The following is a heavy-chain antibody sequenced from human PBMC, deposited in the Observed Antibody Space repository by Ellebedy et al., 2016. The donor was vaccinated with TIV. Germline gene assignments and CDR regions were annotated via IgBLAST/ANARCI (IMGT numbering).Heavy chain of an antibody. CDR1: GFTFTNSW. Sequence: PGGSLRLSCAASGFTFTNSWMTWVRQASGKGLEWVASINPDGDKQYYADSVRGLFTISREIANKSVYLHMNSLSFEGTALYYCARVSLFLTCYHMGAFDYWGQGAPVTVSS. CDR2: INPDGDKQ. D-gene: IGHD3-9*01. CDR3: ARVSLFLTCYHMGAFDY. V-gene: IGHV3-7*01. J-gene: IGHJ4*02.